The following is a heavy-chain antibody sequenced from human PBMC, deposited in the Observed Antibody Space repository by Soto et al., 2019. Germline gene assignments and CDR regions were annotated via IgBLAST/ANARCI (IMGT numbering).Heavy chain of an antibody. CDR1: GFTFSSYS. D-gene: IGHD6-6*01. V-gene: IGHV3-21*01. CDR2: ISSSSSYI. CDR3: PTTAARRKWFDP. J-gene: IGHJ5*02. Sequence: KPGGSLRLSCAASGFTFSSYSMNWVRQAPGKGLEWVSSISSSSSYIYYADSVKGRFTISRDSAKNSLYLQMNSLRAEDTAVYYCPTTAARRKWFDPWGQGTLVTVSS.